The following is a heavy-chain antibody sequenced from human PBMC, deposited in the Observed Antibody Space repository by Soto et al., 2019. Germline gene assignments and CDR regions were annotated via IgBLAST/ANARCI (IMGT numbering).Heavy chain of an antibody. CDR1: GGSISSYY. J-gene: IGHJ6*02. D-gene: IGHD5-12*01. CDR3: AREGYGGGYYYYYGMDV. CDR2: IYYSGST. V-gene: IGHV4-59*01. Sequence: SETLSLTCTVSGGSISSYYWSWIRQPPGKGLEWIGYIYYSGSTNYNPSLKSRVTISVDTSKNQFSLKLSSVTAADTAVYYGAREGYGGGYYYYYGMDVWGQGTTVTVSS.